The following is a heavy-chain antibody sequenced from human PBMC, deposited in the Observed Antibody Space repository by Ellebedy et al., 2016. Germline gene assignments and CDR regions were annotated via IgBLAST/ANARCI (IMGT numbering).Heavy chain of an antibody. D-gene: IGHD5/OR15-5a*01. Sequence: GESLKISCAASGFTFSHYGMAWVRQAPGKGLEWVSSLSNSGATTYYAESVKGRFSISRDISNNTLYLQMSSLRAEDTAVYYCAKDGGLAPAGLRKWYFDLWGRGTLVTVSS. CDR1: GFTFSHYG. CDR3: AKDGGLAPAGLRKWYFDL. CDR2: LSNSGATT. J-gene: IGHJ2*01. V-gene: IGHV3-23*01.